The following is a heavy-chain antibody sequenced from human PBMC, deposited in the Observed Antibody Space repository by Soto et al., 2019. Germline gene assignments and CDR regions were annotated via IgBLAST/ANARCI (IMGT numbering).Heavy chain of an antibody. J-gene: IGHJ4*02. CDR3: ARAQWEPRGYFDY. CDR1: GYTFTNYY. D-gene: IGHD1-26*01. CDR2: MKPSDGST. V-gene: IGHV1-46*04. Sequence: ASVKVSCKAAGYTFTNYYIHWVRQAPGQGLEWMGLMKPSDGSTTYADSVKGRFSISRDNSKNTLYLQMNSLRAEDTAVYYCARAQWEPRGYFDYWGQGTLVTVSS.